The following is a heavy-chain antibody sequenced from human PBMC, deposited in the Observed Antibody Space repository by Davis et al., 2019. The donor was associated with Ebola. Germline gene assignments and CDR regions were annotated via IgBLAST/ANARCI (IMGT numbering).Heavy chain of an antibody. CDR2: IYHSGST. J-gene: IGHJ5*02. V-gene: IGHV4-4*02. CDR1: GGSISSNW. CDR3: AREYCSSTSCTNWFDP. Sequence: SETLSLTCAVPGGSISSNWWSWVRQPPGKGLEWIGEIYHSGSTNYNPSLKSRVTISVDKSKNQFSLKLSSVTAADTAVYYCAREYCSSTSCTNWFDPWGQGTLVTVSS. D-gene: IGHD2-2*01.